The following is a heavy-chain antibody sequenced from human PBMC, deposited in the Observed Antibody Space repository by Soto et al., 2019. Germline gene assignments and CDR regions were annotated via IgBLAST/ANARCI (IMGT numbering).Heavy chain of an antibody. D-gene: IGHD6-13*01. J-gene: IGHJ4*02. Sequence: ASVKVSCKASGGTFSSYAISWVRQAPGQGLEWMGGIIPIFGTANYAQKFQGRVTITADESTSTAYMELSSLRSEDTAVYYCTTVRAYSRSWPRGYWGQGTLVTVSS. CDR1: GGTFSSYA. V-gene: IGHV1-69*13. CDR2: IIPIFGTA. CDR3: TTVRAYSRSWPRGY.